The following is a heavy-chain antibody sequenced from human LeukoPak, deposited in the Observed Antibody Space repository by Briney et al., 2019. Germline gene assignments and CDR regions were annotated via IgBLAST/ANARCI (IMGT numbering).Heavy chain of an antibody. Sequence: SETLSLTCAVYGESFSGYYWSWIRQPPGKGLECIGEINHNGSTNYNTSLKSRVTISVDRSKNQISLKLSSVAAADTAVYYCAREDGDYWGQGTLVTVSS. CDR2: INHNGST. CDR1: GESFSGYY. CDR3: AREDGDY. V-gene: IGHV4-34*01. J-gene: IGHJ4*02.